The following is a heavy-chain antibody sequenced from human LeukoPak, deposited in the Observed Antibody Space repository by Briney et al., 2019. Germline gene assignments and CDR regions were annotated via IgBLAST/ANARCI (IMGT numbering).Heavy chain of an antibody. CDR2: IYSGGST. Sequence: GGSLRLSCAASGFTVISNYVSWVRQAPGKGLEWVSVIYSGGSTYYADSVKGRFTISRDNSKNTLYLQMNSLRAEDTAVYYCARLYDSSGYLFDYWGQGTLVTVSS. V-gene: IGHV3-53*01. D-gene: IGHD3-22*01. CDR3: ARLYDSSGYLFDY. CDR1: GFTVISNY. J-gene: IGHJ4*02.